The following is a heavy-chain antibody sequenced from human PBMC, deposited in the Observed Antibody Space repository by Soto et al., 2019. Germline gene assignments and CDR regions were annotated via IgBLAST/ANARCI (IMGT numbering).Heavy chain of an antibody. Sequence: GGSLRLSCAASGFTFSSYEMNWVRQAPGKGLEWVSYISSSGSTIYYADSVEGRFTISRDNAKNSLYLQMNSLRAEDTAVYYCARDFYDILTGSLAYFDYWGQGTLVTVSS. CDR2: ISSSGSTI. J-gene: IGHJ4*02. V-gene: IGHV3-48*03. CDR3: ARDFYDILTGSLAYFDY. D-gene: IGHD3-9*01. CDR1: GFTFSSYE.